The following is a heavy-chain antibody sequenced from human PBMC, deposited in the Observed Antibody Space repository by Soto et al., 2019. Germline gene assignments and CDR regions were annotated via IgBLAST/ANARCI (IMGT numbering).Heavy chain of an antibody. D-gene: IGHD3-10*01. V-gene: IGHV4-59*08. CDR1: SSSIPSLNTQFSNHY. Sequence: SDTLSLTCTVPSSSIPSLNTQFSNHYWLWFRLSPGKGLGWIGYISNIGFTRYNPSLKSRVSISVDTSKNQFSLKLTSVTAADTAVYYCTTQGFGGLHGLVDVWGQGTTVT. CDR2: ISNIGFT. CDR3: TTQGFGGLHGLVDV. J-gene: IGHJ6*02.